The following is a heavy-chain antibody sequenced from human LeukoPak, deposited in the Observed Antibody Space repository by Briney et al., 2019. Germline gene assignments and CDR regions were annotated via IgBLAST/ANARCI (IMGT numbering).Heavy chain of an antibody. CDR2: ISSSSSTI. CDR3: AREALRYYDSSGYYNY. Sequence: GGSLRLSCAASGFTFSSYSMNWVRQAPGKGLEWVSYISSSSSTIYYADSVKGRFTISRDNAKNSLYLQMNSLRAEDTAVYYCAREALRYYDSSGYYNYWGQGTLVTVSS. D-gene: IGHD3-22*01. V-gene: IGHV3-48*04. J-gene: IGHJ4*02. CDR1: GFTFSSYS.